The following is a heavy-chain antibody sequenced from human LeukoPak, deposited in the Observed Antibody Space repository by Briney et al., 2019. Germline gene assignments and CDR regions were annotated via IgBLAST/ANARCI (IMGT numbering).Heavy chain of an antibody. Sequence: GGSLRLSCAASGFTVSSNYMSWVRQAPGKGLEWVAVISYDGSNKYYADSVKGRFTISRDNSKNTLYLQMNSLRAEDTAVYYCARDWGYVEWELLFYYWGQGTLVTVSS. CDR2: ISYDGSNK. D-gene: IGHD1-26*01. CDR1: GFTVSSNY. V-gene: IGHV3-30*03. J-gene: IGHJ4*02. CDR3: ARDWGYVEWELLFYY.